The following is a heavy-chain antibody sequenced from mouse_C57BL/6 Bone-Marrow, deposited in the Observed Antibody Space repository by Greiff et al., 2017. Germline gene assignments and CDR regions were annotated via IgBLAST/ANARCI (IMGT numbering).Heavy chain of an antibody. J-gene: IGHJ2*01. V-gene: IGHV5-6*01. CDR3: ARHGNYDYFDY. CDR1: GFTFSSYG. D-gene: IGHD2-1*01. Sequence: EVKVVESGGDLVKPGGSLKLSCAASGFTFSSYGMSWVRQTPDKRLEWVATISSGGSYTYYPDSVKGRFTISRDNAKNTLYLQMSSLKSEDTAMYYCARHGNYDYFDYWGQGTTLTVSS. CDR2: ISSGGSYT.